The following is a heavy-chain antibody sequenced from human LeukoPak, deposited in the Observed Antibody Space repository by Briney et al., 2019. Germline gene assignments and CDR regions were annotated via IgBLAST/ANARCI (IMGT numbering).Heavy chain of an antibody. CDR2: IYYSGST. D-gene: IGHD2-21*02. V-gene: IGHV4-30-4*01. Sequence: SETLSLTCTVSGGSISSGDYYWSWIRQPPGKGLEWIGYIYYSGSTYYNPSLKSRVTISVDTSKNQFSLKLSSVTAADTAVYYCARMYCGGDCYLGSSGENYFDYWGQGTLVTVSS. CDR1: GGSISSGDYY. CDR3: ARMYCGGDCYLGSSGENYFDY. J-gene: IGHJ4*02.